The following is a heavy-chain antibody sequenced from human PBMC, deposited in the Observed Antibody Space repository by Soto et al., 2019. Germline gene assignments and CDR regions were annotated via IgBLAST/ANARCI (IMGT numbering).Heavy chain of an antibody. J-gene: IGHJ4*02. D-gene: IGHD3-10*01. CDR3: AREVGVHTPVFGF. CDR1: GGTFNNYA. CDR2: ISPMFGKA. Sequence: QVQLVQSGAEVKRPGSSVKVSCKASGGTFNNYAINWVRQAPGQGLEWMGDISPMFGKANYAQKFQGRVKISADDSTATAYLELSSLRSEDTALYYCAREVGVHTPVFGFWGQGSLVTVSS. V-gene: IGHV1-69*01.